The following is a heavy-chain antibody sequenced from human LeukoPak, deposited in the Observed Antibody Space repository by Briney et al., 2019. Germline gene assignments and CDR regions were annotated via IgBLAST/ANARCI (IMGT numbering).Heavy chain of an antibody. CDR2: ISGGGINT. J-gene: IGHJ6*02. V-gene: IGHV3-23*01. Sequence: PGRSLRLSFAASGSTFSSYATSSVRHAPGKGLEWVSAISGGGINTYYADSVRGRFTISRDNSKNTLYLQMSSLRAEDTAVYYCVKRAWIQLWDYGMDVWGQGTTVTVS. CDR3: VKRAWIQLWDYGMDV. D-gene: IGHD5-18*01. CDR1: GSTFSSYA.